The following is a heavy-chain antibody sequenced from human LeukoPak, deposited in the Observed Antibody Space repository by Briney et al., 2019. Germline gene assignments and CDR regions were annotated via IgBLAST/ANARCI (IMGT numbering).Heavy chain of an antibody. CDR3: ARGGGYYDFWSGYVDAFDI. Sequence: ASVKVSCKASGGTFSSYAISWVRQAPGQGLEWMGGIIPIFGTANYAQKFQGRVTITADESTSTAYMELSSLRSEDTAVYYCARGGGYYDFWSGYVDAFDIWGQGTMVTVSS. J-gene: IGHJ3*02. D-gene: IGHD3-3*01. V-gene: IGHV1-69*13. CDR2: IIPIFGTA. CDR1: GGTFSSYA.